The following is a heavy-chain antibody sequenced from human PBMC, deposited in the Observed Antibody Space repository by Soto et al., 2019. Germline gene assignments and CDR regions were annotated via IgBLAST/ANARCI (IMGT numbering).Heavy chain of an antibody. CDR3: ARGSHIKGGYYYYYGMDV. V-gene: IGHV3-11*06. CDR1: GFTFSDYY. Sequence: QVQLVESGGGLVKPGGSLRLYCAASGFTFSDYYMSWIRQAPGKGLEWVSYISSSSSYTNYADSVKGRFTISRDNAKNSLYLQMNSLRAEDTAVYYWARGSHIKGGYYYYYGMDVWGQGTTVTVSS. D-gene: IGHD1-26*01. J-gene: IGHJ6*02. CDR2: ISSSSSYT.